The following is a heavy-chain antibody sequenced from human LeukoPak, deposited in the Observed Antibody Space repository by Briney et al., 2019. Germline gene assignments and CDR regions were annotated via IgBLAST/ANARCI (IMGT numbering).Heavy chain of an antibody. D-gene: IGHD3-10*01. Sequence: SETLSLTCTVSGASISSYYWSWIRQPPGKGLEWIGYIHYSGGTNHNPSLKSRVTISVDTSKNQFSLNLSSVTAADTAVYYCACSHTYYYGPGSRDYWGQGTLVTVSS. CDR3: ACSHTYYYGPGSRDY. CDR2: IHYSGGT. V-gene: IGHV4-59*08. J-gene: IGHJ4*02. CDR1: GASISSYY.